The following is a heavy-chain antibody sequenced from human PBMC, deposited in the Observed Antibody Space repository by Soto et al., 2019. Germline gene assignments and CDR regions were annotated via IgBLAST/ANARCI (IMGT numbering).Heavy chain of an antibody. V-gene: IGHV3-23*01. D-gene: IGHD2-8*01. Sequence: EVHLLEAGGGVVQPGGSLRLSCAASGFTFSSHSMTWVRQAPGKGLEWISGISNNNVDTFYAESVKGRFTISRDNSKNPVSPQMNRLGADGTAIYIGSTWSGNGASWGQGTVVIVSS. CDR2: ISNNNVDT. CDR3: STWSGNGAS. CDR1: GFTFSSHS. J-gene: IGHJ4*02.